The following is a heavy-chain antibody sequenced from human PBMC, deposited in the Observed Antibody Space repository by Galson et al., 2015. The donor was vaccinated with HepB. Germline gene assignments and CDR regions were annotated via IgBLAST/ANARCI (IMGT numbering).Heavy chain of an antibody. CDR1: GFTFSSYS. J-gene: IGHJ6*02. D-gene: IGHD4-17*01. V-gene: IGHV3-48*01. CDR3: ARDVRYGDYFVFGYYYYGMDV. Sequence: SLRLSCAASGFTFSSYSMNWVRQAPGKGLEWVSYISSSSSTIYYADSVKGRFTISRDNAKNSLYLQMNSLRAEDTAVYYCARDVRYGDYFVFGYYYYGMDVWGQGTTVTVSS. CDR2: ISSSSSTI.